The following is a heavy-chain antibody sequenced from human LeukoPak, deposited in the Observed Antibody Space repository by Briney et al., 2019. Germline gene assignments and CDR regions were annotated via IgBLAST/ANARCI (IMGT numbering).Heavy chain of an antibody. CDR2: INHSGST. Sequence: AETLSLTCALYCGSFSGYYWSWIRQPPGEGLEGMGEINHSGSTNYNPSLKSRVTISVDTSKNQCSLKLISVTAADTAVYYCVSADYWGKGTLVTVS. CDR3: VSADY. J-gene: IGHJ4*02. V-gene: IGHV4-34*01. CDR1: CGSFSGYY.